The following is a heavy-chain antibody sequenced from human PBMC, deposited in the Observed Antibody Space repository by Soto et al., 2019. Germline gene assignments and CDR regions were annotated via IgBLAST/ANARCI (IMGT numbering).Heavy chain of an antibody. CDR1: GFTFRSYT. D-gene: IGHD2-21*02. J-gene: IGHJ4*02. V-gene: IGHV3-23*01. CDR3: SKTGPVTARIRFDY. CDR2: IKGNTDDT. Sequence: EVQLLESGGGLVQPGGSLRLSCAGSGFTFRSYTMAWVRQAPGKGLEWISGIKGNTDDTYYADSVKGRFSISRVSSRNTLYLQMNSLRADDTAVYYCSKTGPVTARIRFDYWGQGALLSVSS.